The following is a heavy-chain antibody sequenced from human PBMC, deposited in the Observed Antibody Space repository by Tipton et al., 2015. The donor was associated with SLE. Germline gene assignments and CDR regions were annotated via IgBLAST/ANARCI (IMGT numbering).Heavy chain of an antibody. D-gene: IGHD5-12*01. Sequence: TLSLTCTVSGGSITSSGFYWGWFRLSPGKGLEWIGSIDYSGRTYYTPSLRSQLTIAFDTSKNQFSLKLNSVTVADTAFYYCARRTSGYAADYWGQGTLVTVSS. J-gene: IGHJ4*02. CDR3: ARRTSGYAADY. V-gene: IGHV4-39*07. CDR2: IDYSGRT. CDR1: GGSITSSGFY.